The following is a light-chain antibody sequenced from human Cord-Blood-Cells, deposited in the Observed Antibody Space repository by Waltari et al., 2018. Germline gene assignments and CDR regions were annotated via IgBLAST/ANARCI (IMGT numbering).Light chain of an antibody. CDR1: ALPKKY. Sequence: SYELTQPPSVSVSLGQMARITCSGEALPKKYAYWYQQKPGQFPVLVIYKDSERPSGIPERFSGSSSGTIVTLTISGVQAEDEADYYCLSADSSGTWVFCGWTKLTVL. CDR3: LSADSSGTWV. CDR2: KDS. V-gene: IGLV3-16*01. J-gene: IGLJ3*02.